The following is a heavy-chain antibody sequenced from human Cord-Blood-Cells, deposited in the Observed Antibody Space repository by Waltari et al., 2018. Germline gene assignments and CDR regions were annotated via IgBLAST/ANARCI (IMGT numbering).Heavy chain of an antibody. CDR2: INHGGST. Sequence: QVQLQQWGAGLLKPSETLSLTCAVYGGSFSGYYWSWIRQPPWKGLEWIREINHGGSTNYNPSLKTRVTISVDTSKNQFSLKLSSGTAADTAVYYCASLVVGFDYWGQGTLVTVSS. CDR3: ASLVVGFDY. V-gene: IGHV4-34*01. CDR1: GGSFSGYY. D-gene: IGHD2-8*02. J-gene: IGHJ4*02.